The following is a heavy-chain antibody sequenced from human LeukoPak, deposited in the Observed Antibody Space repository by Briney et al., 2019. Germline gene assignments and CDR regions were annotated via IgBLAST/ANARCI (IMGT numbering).Heavy chain of an antibody. CDR3: ARGRLYASSSFLDY. CDR2: IYYSGST. CDR1: GGSISSYY. V-gene: IGHV4-59*01. D-gene: IGHD6-6*01. J-gene: IGHJ4*02. Sequence: PSETLSLTCTVSGGSISSYYWSWIRQPPGKGLEWIGYIYYSGSTNYNPSLKSRVTISVDTSKNQFSLELSSVTAADTAVYYCARGRLYASSSFLDYWGQGTLVTVSS.